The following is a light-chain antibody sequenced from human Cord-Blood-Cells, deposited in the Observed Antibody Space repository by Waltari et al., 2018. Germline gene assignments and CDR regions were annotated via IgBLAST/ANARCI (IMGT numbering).Light chain of an antibody. Sequence: QSALTQPASVSGSPGQSIPISCTGPSRDVGGYNYVSWYQQHPGKAPKLMIYEVSNRPSGVSNRFSGSKSGNTASLTISGLQAEDEADYYCSSYTSSSTLVFGTGTKVTVL. CDR3: SSYTSSSTLV. CDR2: EVS. V-gene: IGLV2-14*01. CDR1: SRDVGGYNY. J-gene: IGLJ1*01.